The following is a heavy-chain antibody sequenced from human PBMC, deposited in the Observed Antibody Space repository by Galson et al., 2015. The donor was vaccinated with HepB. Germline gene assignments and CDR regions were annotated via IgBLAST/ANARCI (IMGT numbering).Heavy chain of an antibody. CDR2: INSDGSST. Sequence: SLRLSCAASGFTFSSYWMHWVRQAPGKGLVWVSRINSDGSSTSYADSVKGRFTISRDNAKNTMYLQMNNLRVEDTAVYYCISVRAAVWGQGTTVTVSS. CDR1: GFTFSSYW. V-gene: IGHV3-74*01. CDR3: ISVRAAV. D-gene: IGHD6-13*01. J-gene: IGHJ6*02.